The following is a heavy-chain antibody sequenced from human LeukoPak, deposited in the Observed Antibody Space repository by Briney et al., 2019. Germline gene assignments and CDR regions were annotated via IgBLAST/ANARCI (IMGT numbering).Heavy chain of an antibody. Sequence: GASVKVSCKASGYTFTGYYMHWVRQAPGQGLERMGWINPNSGGTNYAQKFQGWVTMTRDTTISTAYMDLSRLRSDDTAVYYCARGFSPRYFYDCWHQATLVTVS. CDR2: INPNSGGT. V-gene: IGHV1-2*04. CDR1: GYTFTGYY. CDR3: ARGFSPRYFYDC. J-gene: IGHJ4*02. D-gene: IGHD3-10*01.